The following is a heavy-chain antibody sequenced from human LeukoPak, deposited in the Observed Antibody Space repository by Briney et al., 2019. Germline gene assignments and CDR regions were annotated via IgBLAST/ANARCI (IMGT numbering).Heavy chain of an antibody. Sequence: SETLSLTCTASGGSISSYYWSWIRQPPGKGLEWIGYIYYSGSTNYNPSLKSRVTISVDTSKNQLSLKLSSVTAADTAVYYCARGCSSTSCPFDYWGQGTLVTVSS. CDR1: GGSISSYY. V-gene: IGHV4-59*12. J-gene: IGHJ4*02. CDR3: ARGCSSTSCPFDY. CDR2: IYYSGST. D-gene: IGHD2-2*01.